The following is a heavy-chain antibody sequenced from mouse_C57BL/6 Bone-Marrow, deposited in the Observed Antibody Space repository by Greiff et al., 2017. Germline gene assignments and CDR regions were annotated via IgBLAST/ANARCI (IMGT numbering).Heavy chain of an antibody. CDR1: GFTFSDYG. D-gene: IGHD1-1*01. Sequence: EVMLVESGGGLVQPGGSLKLSCAASGFTFSDYGMAWVRQAPRKGPEWVAFISNLAYSIYYADTVTGRFTISRANAKNTLYLEMSSLRSEDTAMYYCARRPPYGPYAMDYWGQGTSVTVSS. CDR3: ARRPPYGPYAMDY. V-gene: IGHV5-15*04. J-gene: IGHJ4*01. CDR2: ISNLAYSI.